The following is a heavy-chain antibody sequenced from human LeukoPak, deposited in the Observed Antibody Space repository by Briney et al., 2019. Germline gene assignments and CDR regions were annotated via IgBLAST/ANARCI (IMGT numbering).Heavy chain of an antibody. CDR2: INPNSGGT. D-gene: IGHD3-10*01. CDR3: ARAKTRGSGSRWVDY. V-gene: IGHV1-2*02. Sequence: GASVKVSCKASGYTFTGYYMHWVRQAPGQGLEWMGWINPNSGGTNYAQKFQGRVTMTRDTSISTAYMELSRLRSDDTAVYYCARAKTRGSGSRWVDYWGQGTLVTVSS. J-gene: IGHJ4*02. CDR1: GYTFTGYY.